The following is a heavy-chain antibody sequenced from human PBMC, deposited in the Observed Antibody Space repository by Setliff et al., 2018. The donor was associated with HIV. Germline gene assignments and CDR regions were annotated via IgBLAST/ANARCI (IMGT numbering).Heavy chain of an antibody. Sequence: PSETLSLTCAFSGSSFSSVYHWAWIRQPPGKGLECIGTIFHSGGTYYNPSLKSRVTISVDTSKHQFSLRLSSLTAADTAVYYCARGSFDTFGREGWFVTWGQGTLVTVSS. CDR3: ARGSFDTFGREGWFVT. D-gene: IGHD3-9*01. CDR1: GSSFSSVYH. CDR2: IFHSGGT. J-gene: IGHJ5*02. V-gene: IGHV4-38-2*01.